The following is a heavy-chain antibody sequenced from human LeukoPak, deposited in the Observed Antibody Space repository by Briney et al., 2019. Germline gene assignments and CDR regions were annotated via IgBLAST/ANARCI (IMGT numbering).Heavy chain of an antibody. J-gene: IGHJ4*02. Sequence: GGSLRLSCAASGFTFRSYWMSWVRQAPGKGLEWVANINQGGSVKYYVDSVKGRFTISRDDAKDSLYVQMNSLRDEDTAVYYCARVGYSGWNLEYWGQGTLVTVSS. CDR2: INQGGSVK. V-gene: IGHV3-7*01. CDR3: ARVGYSGWNLEY. D-gene: IGHD5-12*01. CDR1: GFTFRSYW.